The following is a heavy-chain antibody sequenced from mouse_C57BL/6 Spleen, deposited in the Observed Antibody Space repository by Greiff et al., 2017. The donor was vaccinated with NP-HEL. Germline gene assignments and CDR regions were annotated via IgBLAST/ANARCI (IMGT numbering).Heavy chain of an antibody. CDR2: IDPSDSET. D-gene: IGHD2-3*01. Sequence: QVHVKQPGAELVRPGSSVKLSCKASGYTFTSYWMHWVKQRPIQGLEWIGNIDPSDSETHYNQKFKDKATLTVDKSSSTAYMQLSSLTSEDSAVYYCARGWLLKEGAMDYWGQGTSVTVSS. J-gene: IGHJ4*01. CDR3: ARGWLLKEGAMDY. V-gene: IGHV1-52*01. CDR1: GYTFTSYW.